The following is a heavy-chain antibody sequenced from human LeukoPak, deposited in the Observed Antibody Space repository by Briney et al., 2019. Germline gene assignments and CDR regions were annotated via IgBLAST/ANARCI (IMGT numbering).Heavy chain of an antibody. CDR1: RYTFTSYD. V-gene: IGHV1-8*01. CDR3: ARVLAADDGLYNWFDP. J-gene: IGHJ5*02. D-gene: IGHD6-13*01. CDR2: MNPNSGNT. Sequence: ASVRVSCKASRYTFTSYDINWVRQATGQGLEWMGWMNPNSGNTGYAQKFQGRVTMTRNTSISTAYMELSSLRSEDTAVYYCARVLAADDGLYNWFDPWGQGTLVTVSS.